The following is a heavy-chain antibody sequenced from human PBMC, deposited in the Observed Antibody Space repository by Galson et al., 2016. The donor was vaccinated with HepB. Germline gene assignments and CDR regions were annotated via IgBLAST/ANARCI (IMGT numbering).Heavy chain of an antibody. CDR1: GFTFTSYG. J-gene: IGHJ4*02. CDR3: ARGYYASGSYRGFDY. V-gene: IGHV1-18*01. D-gene: IGHD3-10*01. CDR2: ISIYNDNT. Sequence: SVKVSCKASGFTFTSYGISWVRQAPGQGLEWMGWISIYNDNTNHAQKLQGRVTMTTDTSTNTAYMELRSLRPDDTAVYYCARGYYASGSYRGFDYWGQGTLVTVSS.